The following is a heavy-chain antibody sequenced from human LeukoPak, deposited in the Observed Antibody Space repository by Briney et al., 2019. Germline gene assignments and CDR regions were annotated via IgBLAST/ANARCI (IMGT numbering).Heavy chain of an antibody. CDR1: GGSISSYY. V-gene: IGHV4-59*08. CDR3: ARPEGYYYYMDV. Sequence: SETLSLTCTVSGGSISSYYWHWIRQPPGKGLEWIGYISYSGSTNYNPSLKSRVTISVDTSKNQFSLKLSSVTAADTAVYYCARPEGYYYYMDVWGKGTTVTVSS. J-gene: IGHJ6*03. CDR2: ISYSGST.